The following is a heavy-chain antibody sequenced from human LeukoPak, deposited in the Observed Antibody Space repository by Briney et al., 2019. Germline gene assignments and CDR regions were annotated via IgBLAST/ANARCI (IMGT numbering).Heavy chain of an antibody. CDR2: INSDGSST. CDR3: ARGPHYYDKSVAFDI. Sequence: PGGSLRLSCAASVFTFSSYWMHWVRQAPGKGLVWVSRINSDGSSTSYADSVKGRFTISRDNAKNTLYLQMNSLRAEDTAVYYCARGPHYYDKSVAFDIWGQGTMVTVSS. D-gene: IGHD3-22*01. J-gene: IGHJ3*02. CDR1: VFTFSSYW. V-gene: IGHV3-74*01.